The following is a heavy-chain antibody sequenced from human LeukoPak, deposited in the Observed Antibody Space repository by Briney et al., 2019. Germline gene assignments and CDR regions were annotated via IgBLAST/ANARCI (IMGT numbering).Heavy chain of an antibody. Sequence: GGSLRLSCAASGFTFSSYWMHWVRQAPGKGLVWVSRIDSGSDVSSTMYADSVKGRFTISRDNAKNTVYLQMNSLRAEDTAVYYCARIYVSSGGDFGYWGQGTLVTVSS. CDR1: GFTFSSYW. J-gene: IGHJ4*02. V-gene: IGHV3-74*03. CDR2: IDSGSDVSST. CDR3: ARIYVSSGGDFGY. D-gene: IGHD3-22*01.